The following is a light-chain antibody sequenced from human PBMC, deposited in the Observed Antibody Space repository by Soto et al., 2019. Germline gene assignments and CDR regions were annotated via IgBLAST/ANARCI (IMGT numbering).Light chain of an antibody. CDR2: KAS. CDR1: QSISSW. Sequence: DIQMTQSPSTLSASVGDRVTITCRASQSISSWLAWYQQKPGKAPKLLIYKASSLESGVPSRFSGSGSGTEFTLTISGLQPDDFSTYYCQQSYSRPLTFGGGTRVAIK. CDR3: QQSYSRPLT. V-gene: IGKV1-5*03. J-gene: IGKJ4*01.